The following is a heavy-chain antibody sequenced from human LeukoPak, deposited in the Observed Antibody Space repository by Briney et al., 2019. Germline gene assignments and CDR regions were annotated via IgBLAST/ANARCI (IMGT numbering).Heavy chain of an antibody. CDR1: GFTVSSNY. CDR2: IYSGGYT. Sequence: GGSLRLSCKVSGFTVSSNYMSWVRQAPGKGLEWVSIIYSGGYTHYADSVKGRFAISRDSPKNTLCLQMNSLRAEDTAVYYCARGIDYWGQGTLVTVSS. J-gene: IGHJ4*02. CDR3: ARGIDY. V-gene: IGHV3-66*02.